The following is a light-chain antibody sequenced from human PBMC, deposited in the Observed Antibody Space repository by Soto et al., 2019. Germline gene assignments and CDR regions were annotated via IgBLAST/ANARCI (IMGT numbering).Light chain of an antibody. J-gene: IGKJ5*01. CDR3: QQANPLPIT. CDR1: QGINRW. V-gene: IGKV1-12*01. CDR2: TTS. Sequence: DIQMTQSPSFMSASVGDRVTVTCRASQGINRWLAWYPQKPGKAPKLLIYTTSTLASGVPSRFNGSRSGTDFTITISRLQPEDFAHYYCQQANPLPITFGHGTRLEIK.